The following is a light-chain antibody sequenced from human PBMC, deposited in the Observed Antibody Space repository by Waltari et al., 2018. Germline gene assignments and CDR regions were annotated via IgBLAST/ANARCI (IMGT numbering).Light chain of an antibody. J-gene: IGLJ2*01. Sequence: QTVVTQEPSFSVSPGGTVTITCGLSSGTVAPHSHPSWYQQTPGQAPRTLLYSTNTRSSGVPDRFSGSILGNKAALTITGAQADDESDYYCVLYMGSGISQFGGGTKLTVL. CDR3: VLYMGSGISQ. CDR1: SGTVAPHSH. V-gene: IGLV8-61*01. CDR2: STN.